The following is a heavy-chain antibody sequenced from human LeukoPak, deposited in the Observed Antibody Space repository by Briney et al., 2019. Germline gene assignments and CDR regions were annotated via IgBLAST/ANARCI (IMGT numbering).Heavy chain of an antibody. V-gene: IGHV3-23*01. CDR1: GFTFTSYA. Sequence: GGSLRLSCAASGFTFTSYAMSWVRQAPGKGLEWVSAMSGSGSTTSYADSVKGRFTISRDNSKNTLYLQMNSLRVEDTAVYYCARVRDGPFDIWGQGTMVTVSS. CDR2: MSGSGSTT. CDR3: ARVRDGPFDI. D-gene: IGHD2-8*01. J-gene: IGHJ3*02.